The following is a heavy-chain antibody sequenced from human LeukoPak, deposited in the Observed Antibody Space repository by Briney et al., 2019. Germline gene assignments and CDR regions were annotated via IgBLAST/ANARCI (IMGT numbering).Heavy chain of an antibody. CDR3: ARASNHPRLGGWFDP. Sequence: GESLKISCKGSGYIFTNYWIGWVRQMPVKGLEWMGIIYPGDSDTRYSPSFQGQVSISADKSISTAYLQWSSLKASDTAMYYCARASNHPRLGGWFDPWGQGTLVTVSS. V-gene: IGHV5-51*01. CDR2: IYPGDSDT. J-gene: IGHJ5*02. CDR1: GYIFTNYW. D-gene: IGHD1-14*01.